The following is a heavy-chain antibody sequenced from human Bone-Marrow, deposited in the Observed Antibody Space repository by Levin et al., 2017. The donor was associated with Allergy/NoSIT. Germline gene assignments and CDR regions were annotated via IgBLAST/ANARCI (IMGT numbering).Heavy chain of an antibody. V-gene: IGHV1-2*06. Sequence: ASVKVSCKTSGYTFTDYFMHWVRQAPGQGFEWLGRINANSGGTYLAKKFQGRVTLTRDSSVSTAYLELSRLSSDDTAVYYCAREVVGDYLDYYFDYWGQGALVTVSS. J-gene: IGHJ4*02. CDR2: INANSGGT. CDR3: AREVVGDYLDYYFDY. CDR1: GYTFTDYF. D-gene: IGHD4-17*01.